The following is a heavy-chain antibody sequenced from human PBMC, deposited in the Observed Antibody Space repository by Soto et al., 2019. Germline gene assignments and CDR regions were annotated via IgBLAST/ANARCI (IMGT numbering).Heavy chain of an antibody. J-gene: IGHJ4*02. CDR2: IYPGDSDT. CDR1: GYSFTSYW. V-gene: IGHV5-51*01. D-gene: IGHD6-19*01. Sequence: GESLKISCKGSGYSFTSYWIGWVRQMPGKGLEWMGIIYPGDSDTRYGPSFQGQVTISADKSVSTAYLQWSSLKASDTAMYYCARRIQLDSSDWYIYYFDYWFQGXLVTIS. CDR3: ARRIQLDSSDWYIYYFDY.